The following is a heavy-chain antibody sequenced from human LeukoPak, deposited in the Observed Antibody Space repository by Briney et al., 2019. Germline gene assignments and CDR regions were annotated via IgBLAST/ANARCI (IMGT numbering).Heavy chain of an antibody. CDR1: GGTFSSYA. Sequence: GASVKVSCKASGGTFSSYAISWVLQAPGQGLEWMGGIIPIFGTANYAQKFQGRVTITTDESTSTAYMELSSLRSEDTAVYYCAREFWFGDLLDAFDIWGQGTMVTVSS. CDR2: IIPIFGTA. V-gene: IGHV1-69*05. CDR3: AREFWFGDLLDAFDI. D-gene: IGHD3-10*01. J-gene: IGHJ3*02.